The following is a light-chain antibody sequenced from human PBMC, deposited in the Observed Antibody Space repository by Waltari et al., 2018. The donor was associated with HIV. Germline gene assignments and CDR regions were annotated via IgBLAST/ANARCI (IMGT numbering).Light chain of an antibody. V-gene: IGLV2-23*02. CDR1: SSDVATYNL. CDR2: EVS. J-gene: IGLJ2*01. Sequence: QSALTQPASVSGSPGQSLTISCTRTSSDVATYNLVSWYQQHPGKAPKLMIYEVSKRPSGVSDRFSGSKSGDTASLTISGLQAEDEADYYCCSYVSNVIFGGGTKLTVL. CDR3: CSYVSNVI.